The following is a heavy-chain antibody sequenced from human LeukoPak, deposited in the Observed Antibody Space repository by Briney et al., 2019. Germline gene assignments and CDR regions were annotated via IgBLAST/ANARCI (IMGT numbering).Heavy chain of an antibody. CDR1: GCTFTGYY. CDR3: ARLVGANEVFDY. Sequence: ASVKVSCKASGCTFTGYYMHWVRQAPGQGLEWMGWINPNSGGTNYAQKFQGRVTMTRDTSISTAYMELSRLRSDDTAVYYCARLVGANEVFDYWGQGTLVTVSS. V-gene: IGHV1-2*02. D-gene: IGHD1-26*01. J-gene: IGHJ4*02. CDR2: INPNSGGT.